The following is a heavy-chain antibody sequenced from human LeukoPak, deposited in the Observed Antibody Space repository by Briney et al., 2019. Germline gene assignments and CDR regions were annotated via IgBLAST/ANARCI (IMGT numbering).Heavy chain of an antibody. CDR2: ISGSGGST. D-gene: IGHD2-2*01. J-gene: IGHJ5*02. CDR3: AASRPGIVVVPAGDNWFDP. CDR1: GFTFSSYA. V-gene: IGHV3-23*01. Sequence: GGSLRLSCAASGFTFSSYAMSWVRQAPGKGLEWVSAISGSGGSTYYADSVKGRFTISRDNSKNTRYLQMNSLRAEDTAVYYCAASRPGIVVVPAGDNWFDPWGQGTLVTVSS.